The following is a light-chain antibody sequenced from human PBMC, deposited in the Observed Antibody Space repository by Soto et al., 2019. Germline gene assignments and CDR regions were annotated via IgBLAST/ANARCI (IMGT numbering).Light chain of an antibody. CDR2: GAS. CDR3: QQYGSSPQT. Sequence: EIVFTQSPGTLSLSPVERATLSCRASQSVRSNYLAWYQQKPGQAPRLLIYGASSRATGIPGRFSGSGSGTDFTLTISRLEPEDFAVYYCQQYGSSPQTFGQGTKVDIK. J-gene: IGKJ1*01. V-gene: IGKV3-20*01. CDR1: QSVRSNY.